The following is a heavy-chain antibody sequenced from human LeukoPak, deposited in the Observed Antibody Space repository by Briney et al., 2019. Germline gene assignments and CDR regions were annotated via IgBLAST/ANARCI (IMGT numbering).Heavy chain of an antibody. CDR3: ARDKAAAGKMVSYYYYGMDV. J-gene: IGHJ6*02. D-gene: IGHD6-13*01. V-gene: IGHV3-33*01. CDR1: GFTFSSYG. CDR2: IWYDGSNK. Sequence: PGGSLRLSCAASGFTFSSYGMHWVRQAPGKGLEWVAVIWYDGSNKYYADSVKGRFTISRDNSRNTLYLQMNSLRAEDTAVYYCARDKAAAGKMVSYYYYGMDVWGRGTTVTVSS.